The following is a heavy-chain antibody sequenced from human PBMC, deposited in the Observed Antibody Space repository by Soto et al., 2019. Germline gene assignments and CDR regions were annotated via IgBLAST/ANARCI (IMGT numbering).Heavy chain of an antibody. J-gene: IGHJ6*02. CDR3: ARGDTAAGYYYYGMDV. CDR2: IIPIFGTA. CDR1: GGTFSSYA. V-gene: IGHV1-69*13. D-gene: IGHD6-13*01. Sequence: GASVKVSCKASGGTFSSYAISWVRQAPGQGLEWMGGIIPIFGTANYAQKFQGRVTITADESTSTAYMELSSLRSEDTAVYYCARGDTAAGYYYYGMDVWGQGTTVTAP.